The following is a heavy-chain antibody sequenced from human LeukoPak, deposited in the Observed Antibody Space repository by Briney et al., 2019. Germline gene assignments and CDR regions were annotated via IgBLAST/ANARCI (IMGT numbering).Heavy chain of an antibody. CDR2: IYYSGST. J-gene: IGHJ4*02. D-gene: IGHD5-12*01. CDR1: GGSISSGDYS. CDR3: ARHPDSGYDYWNY. Sequence: SETLSLTCTVSGGSISSGDYSWSWIRQPPGKGLEWIGYIYYSGSTNYNPSLKSRVTISVDTSKNQFSLKLSSVTAADTAVYYCARHPDSGYDYWNYWGQGTLVTVSS. V-gene: IGHV4-61*08.